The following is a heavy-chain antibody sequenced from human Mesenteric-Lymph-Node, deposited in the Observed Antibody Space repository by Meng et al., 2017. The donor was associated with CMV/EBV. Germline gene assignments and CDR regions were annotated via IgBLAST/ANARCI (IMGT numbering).Heavy chain of an antibody. CDR1: GYTFTNYG. J-gene: IGHJ3*02. CDR3: AVTYCGDDCYFNDAFGI. Sequence: ASVKVSCKASGYTFTNYGVNWVRQAPGQGLEWVGWINAYNGNTNYAQNLQDRVTMTTDTSTNTASMELRSLRSDDTAMYYCAVTYCGDDCYFNDAFGIWGQGTMVTVSS. V-gene: IGHV1-18*01. D-gene: IGHD2-21*01. CDR2: INAYNGNT.